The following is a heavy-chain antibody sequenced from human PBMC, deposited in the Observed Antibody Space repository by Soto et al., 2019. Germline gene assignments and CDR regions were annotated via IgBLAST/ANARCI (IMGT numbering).Heavy chain of an antibody. J-gene: IGHJ4*02. CDR2: IFHSGST. CDR1: GGSVTGGSSY. D-gene: IGHD5-12*01. Sequence: VQLQESGPGLVRPSETLSLTCAVSGGSVTGGSSYWSWIRQPPGKGLEWIGYIFHSGSTNYNASLKGRLTISVDTSKNPLSLKMDSVTAADTAVYYWASSTGYDATDFWGQGTLVTVSA. V-gene: IGHV4-61*01. CDR3: ASSTGYDATDF.